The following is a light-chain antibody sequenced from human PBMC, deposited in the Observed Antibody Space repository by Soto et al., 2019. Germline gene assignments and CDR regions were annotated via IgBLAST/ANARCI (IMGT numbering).Light chain of an antibody. V-gene: IGKV1-6*01. CDR2: GAS. J-gene: IGKJ2*01. Sequence: AFQMTQSPASLSASVGDRVAITCRASQDIRNELGWYQQKPGKAPKLLIYGASNLQSGIPSGFSGSGSGTDFTLTISSLQPEDSATYYCLQDHSFPYTFGQGTKLEIK. CDR1: QDIRNE. CDR3: LQDHSFPYT.